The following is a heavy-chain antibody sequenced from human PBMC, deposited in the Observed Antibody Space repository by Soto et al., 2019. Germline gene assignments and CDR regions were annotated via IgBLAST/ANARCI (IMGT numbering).Heavy chain of an antibody. J-gene: IGHJ3*02. V-gene: IGHV2-5*02. D-gene: IGHD3-10*01. CDR2: IYWDDEK. CDR1: GFSLSTSGVG. Sequence: QITLKESGPTMVKPTQTLTLTCTFSGFSLSTSGVGAGWIHQPPGKALEWLALIYWDDEKRYSPSLKSRLTITKDTPKNQVVLTMTNVDPVDTATYYCARFITMVRGVIVLDAFDMWGQGTMVTVSS. CDR3: ARFITMVRGVIVLDAFDM.